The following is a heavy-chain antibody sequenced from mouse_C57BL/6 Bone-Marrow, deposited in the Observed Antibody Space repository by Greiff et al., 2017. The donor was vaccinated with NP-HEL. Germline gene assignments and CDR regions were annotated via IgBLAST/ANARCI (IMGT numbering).Heavy chain of an antibody. CDR1: GYTFTSYW. D-gene: IGHD1-1*01. J-gene: IGHJ1*03. CDR2: IHPNSGST. CDR3: ASGVVAFHWDFDV. V-gene: IGHV1-64*01. Sequence: QVQLQQPGAELVKPGASVKLSCKASGYTFTSYWMHWVKQRPGQGLEWIGMIHPNSGSTNYNEKFKSKATLTVAKSSSTAYMQLSSLNSEDAAVYYCASGVVAFHWDFDVWGTGTTVTVSS.